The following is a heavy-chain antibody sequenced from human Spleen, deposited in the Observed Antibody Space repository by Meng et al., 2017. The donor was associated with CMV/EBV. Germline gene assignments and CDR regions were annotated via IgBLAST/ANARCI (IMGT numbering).Heavy chain of an antibody. J-gene: IGHJ3*02. CDR2: ISSSSSTI. CDR3: AKDISLEGYDAFDI. CDR1: GFTFSSYS. Sequence: GESLKISCAASGFTFSSYSMNWVRQAPGKGLEWVSYISSSSSTIYYADSVKGRFTISRDNAKNSLYLQMNSLRAEDTALYYCAKDISLEGYDAFDIWGQGTMVTVSS. V-gene: IGHV3-48*04. D-gene: IGHD5-12*01.